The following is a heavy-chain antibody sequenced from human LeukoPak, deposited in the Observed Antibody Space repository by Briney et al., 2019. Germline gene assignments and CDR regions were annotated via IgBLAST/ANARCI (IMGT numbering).Heavy chain of an antibody. D-gene: IGHD4-23*01. Sequence: SETLSLTCTVSGYFISSGYYWGWIRQPPGKGLEWIGSIFHSGSTYFNPSLTRRVTMSVDTSKNHFSLRLSSVTAADTAVYYCARGGTVVPNYYYYYMDVWGKGTTVTVSS. CDR3: ARGGTVVPNYYYYYMDV. CDR2: IFHSGST. CDR1: GYFISSGYY. J-gene: IGHJ6*03. V-gene: IGHV4-38-2*02.